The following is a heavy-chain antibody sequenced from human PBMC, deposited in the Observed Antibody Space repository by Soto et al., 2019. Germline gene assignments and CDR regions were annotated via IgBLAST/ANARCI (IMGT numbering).Heavy chain of an antibody. Sequence: PGGSLRLSCAASGFTFSSYWMHWVRQAPGKGLVWVSRINSDGSSTSYADSVKGRFTISRDNAKNTLYLQMNSLRAEDTAVYYCASTPDIVVVPAAPPGAFDIWGQGTMVTVSS. D-gene: IGHD2-2*01. V-gene: IGHV3-74*01. J-gene: IGHJ3*02. CDR2: INSDGSST. CDR1: GFTFSSYW. CDR3: ASTPDIVVVPAAPPGAFDI.